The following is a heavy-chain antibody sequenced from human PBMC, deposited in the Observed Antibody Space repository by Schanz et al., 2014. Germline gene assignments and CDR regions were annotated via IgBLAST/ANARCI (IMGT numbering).Heavy chain of an antibody. CDR3: LAPDYGMDV. J-gene: IGHJ6*02. CDR2: IGNGGVTI. CDR1: GFPFSDYF. Sequence: VQLAESGGGLVQPGGSLRLSCTASGFPFSDYFMAWIRQPPGRGLEWVSYIGNGGVTIYYADSVKGRFTISRDNAKNSLFLQMNSLRAEDTAVYYCLAPDYGMDVWGQGTTVTVSS. V-gene: IGHV3-11*04.